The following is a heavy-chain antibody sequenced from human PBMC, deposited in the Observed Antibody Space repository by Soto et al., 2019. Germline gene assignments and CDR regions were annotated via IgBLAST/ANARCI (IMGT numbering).Heavy chain of an antibody. Sequence: KVSCKASGYTFTSYYMHWVRQAPGQGLEWMGIINPSGGSTSYAQKFQGRVTMTRDTSTSTVYMELSSLRSEDTAVYYCARGLSDILTGPTDPNWFDPRGQGTLVTVSS. CDR1: GYTFTSYY. CDR3: ARGLSDILTGPTDPNWFDP. V-gene: IGHV1-46*03. D-gene: IGHD3-9*01. J-gene: IGHJ5*02. CDR2: INPSGGST.